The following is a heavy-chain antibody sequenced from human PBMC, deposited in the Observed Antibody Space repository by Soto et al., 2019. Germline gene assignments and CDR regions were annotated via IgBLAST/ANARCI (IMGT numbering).Heavy chain of an antibody. CDR3: ARVQSGSYALYYSDY. Sequence: PSETLSLTCTVSGGSISGYYWSWIRQPPGQGLEWIGYVYYSGSTNYNPSLKSRVTISVDKSKNQISLKLSSVTAEDTAVYFCARVQSGSYALYYSDYWGQGTLVTVSS. CDR1: GGSISGYY. J-gene: IGHJ4*02. V-gene: IGHV4-59*01. CDR2: VYYSGST. D-gene: IGHD1-26*01.